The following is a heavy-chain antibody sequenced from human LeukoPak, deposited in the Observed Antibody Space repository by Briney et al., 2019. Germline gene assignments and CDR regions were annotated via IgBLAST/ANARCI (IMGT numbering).Heavy chain of an antibody. V-gene: IGHV1-24*01. J-gene: IGHJ4*02. CDR1: GYSLTELS. Sequence: ASVKVSFKVSGYSLTELSMHWVRQAPGKGLEWMGGFDPGNGETIFTKNFQGRVTMTDDTSTDTAYMELSSLRSEDTAVYYCTGGTFYRLLDYWGQGTLVTVSS. CDR2: FDPGNGET. D-gene: IGHD2/OR15-2a*01. CDR3: TGGTFYRLLDY.